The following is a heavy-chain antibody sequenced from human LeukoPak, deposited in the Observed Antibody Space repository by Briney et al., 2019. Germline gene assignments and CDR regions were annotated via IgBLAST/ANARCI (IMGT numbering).Heavy chain of an antibody. J-gene: IGHJ6*03. V-gene: IGHV5-51*01. D-gene: IGHD3-10*01. Sequence: GESLKISCETSGYSFNTYWIGWVRQMPVKGLEWMGIIYPDDSDTRYRPSFQGQVTISADKSISTAYLQWSSLKASDTAMYYCASRTTPMIRGVNAGDYYYYYMDVWGKGTTVTISS. CDR3: ASRTTPMIRGVNAGDYYYYYMDV. CDR2: IYPDDSDT. CDR1: GYSFNTYW.